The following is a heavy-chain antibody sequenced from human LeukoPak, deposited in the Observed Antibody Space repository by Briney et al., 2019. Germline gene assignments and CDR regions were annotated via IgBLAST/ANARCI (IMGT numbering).Heavy chain of an antibody. V-gene: IGHV3-53*01. CDR3: ARLYDSSGYLFDY. D-gene: IGHD3-22*01. J-gene: IGHJ4*02. Sequence: GGSLRLSCAASGFTVSSNYMSWVRQAPGKGLEWVSVIYSGGSTYYADSVKGRFTISRDNSKNTLYLQMNSLRAEDTAVYYCARLYDSSGYLFDYWGQRTLVTVSS. CDR2: IYSGGST. CDR1: GFTVSSNY.